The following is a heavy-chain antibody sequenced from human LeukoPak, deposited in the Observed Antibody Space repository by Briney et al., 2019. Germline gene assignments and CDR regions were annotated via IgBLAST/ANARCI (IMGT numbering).Heavy chain of an antibody. CDR3: AKAKEQWLVPSFDY. CDR1: GFTFHNYA. Sequence: PGGSLRLSCAASGFTFHNYAMSWVRQAPGKGLEWVSGISGGGGTTYYADSVKGRFTISSDNSKNTLYLQMNSLRAEDTAVYYRAKAKEQWLVPSFDYWGQGTLVTVSS. J-gene: IGHJ4*02. D-gene: IGHD6-19*01. CDR2: ISGGGGTT. V-gene: IGHV3-23*01.